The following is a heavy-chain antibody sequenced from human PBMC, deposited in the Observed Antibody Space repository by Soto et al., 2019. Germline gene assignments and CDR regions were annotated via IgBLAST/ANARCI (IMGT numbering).Heavy chain of an antibody. CDR2: ISGGSSRI. V-gene: IGHV3-23*01. CDR1: GFSFSTYD. D-gene: IGHD3-3*01. J-gene: IGHJ6*02. Sequence: GGSLRLSCAASGFSFSTYDMNWVRQAPGKGLEWVSYISGGSSRIFYADSVEGRFTISRDNSKNTLYLQMNSLRAEDTAVYYCAEWSGYFLPPKRVRGRGMEVWGQGTTATAPS. CDR3: AEWSGYFLPPKRVRGRGMEV.